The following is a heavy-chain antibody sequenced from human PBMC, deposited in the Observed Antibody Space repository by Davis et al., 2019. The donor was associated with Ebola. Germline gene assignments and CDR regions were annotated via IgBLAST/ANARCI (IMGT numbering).Heavy chain of an antibody. CDR3: AKSLMGITGTTRQGY. V-gene: IGHV3-33*06. Sequence: PGGSLRLSCAASGFTFSSYGMHWVRQAPGKGLEWVAVIWYDGSNKYYADSVKGRFTISRDNSKNTLYLQMNSLRAEDTAVYYCAKSLMGITGTTRQGYWGQGTLVTVSS. CDR2: IWYDGSNK. D-gene: IGHD1-20*01. CDR1: GFTFSSYG. J-gene: IGHJ4*02.